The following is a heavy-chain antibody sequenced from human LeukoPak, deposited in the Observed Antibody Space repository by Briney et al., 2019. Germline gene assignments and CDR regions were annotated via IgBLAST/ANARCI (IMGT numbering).Heavy chain of an antibody. V-gene: IGHV3-30*18. CDR1: GFTFSSYG. J-gene: IGHJ4*02. Sequence: PGGSLRLSCAASGFTFSSYGMYWVRQAPGKGLEWVAVISYHGSNKYYADSVKGRFTISRDSSKNTLYLQMNSLRAEDTAVYYCAKDLVPGTSEVAGKDYWGQGTLVTVSS. CDR3: AKDLVPGTSEVAGKDY. D-gene: IGHD6-19*01. CDR2: ISYHGSNK.